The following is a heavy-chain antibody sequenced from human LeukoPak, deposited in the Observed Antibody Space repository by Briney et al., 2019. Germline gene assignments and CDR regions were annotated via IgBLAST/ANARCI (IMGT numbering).Heavy chain of an antibody. CDR2: IYYSGTT. Sequence: KPSETLSLTCTVSGGSISSYYWSWVRQPPGKGLGWIGYIYYSGTTNYNPSFKSRVTISVDTSKNQFSLKLSSVTAADTAVYYCARGVYIAAAQYGYWGQGTLVTVSS. CDR3: ARGVYIAAAQYGY. CDR1: GGSISSYY. J-gene: IGHJ4*02. V-gene: IGHV4-59*01. D-gene: IGHD6-13*01.